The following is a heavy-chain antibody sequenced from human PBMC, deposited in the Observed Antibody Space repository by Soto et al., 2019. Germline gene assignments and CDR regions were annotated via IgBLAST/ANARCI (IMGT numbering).Heavy chain of an antibody. CDR1: GYTFTSYY. V-gene: IGHV1-46*01. CDR2: INPSGGST. Sequence: VASVKVSCKASGYTFTSYYMHWVRQAPGQGLEWMGIINPSGGSTSYAQKFQGRVTMTRDTSTSTVYMELSSLRSEDTAVYYCARTLRGTGTTSGTSPYWYFDLWGRGTLVTSPQ. D-gene: IGHD1-7*01. CDR3: ARTLRGTGTTSGTSPYWYFDL. J-gene: IGHJ2*01.